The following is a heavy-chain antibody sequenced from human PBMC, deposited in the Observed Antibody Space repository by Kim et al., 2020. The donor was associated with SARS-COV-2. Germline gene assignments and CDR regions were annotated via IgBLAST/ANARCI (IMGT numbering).Heavy chain of an antibody. Sequence: PVKGRFTISRDDSKNTLYLQMNSLKTEDTAVYYCTTFPHSPLGYYYGMDVWGQGTTVTVSS. CDR3: TTFPHSPLGYYYGMDV. J-gene: IGHJ6*02. V-gene: IGHV3-15*01. D-gene: IGHD1-26*01.